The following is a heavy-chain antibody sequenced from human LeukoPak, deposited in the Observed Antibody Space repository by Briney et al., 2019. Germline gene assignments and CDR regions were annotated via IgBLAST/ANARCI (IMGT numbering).Heavy chain of an antibody. V-gene: IGHV4-39*01. J-gene: IGHJ5*02. Sequence: SETLSLTCTVSGGSISSSSYYWGWIRQPPGKGLEWIGSIYYSGSTYYNPSLKSRVTISVDTSKNQFSLKLSSVTAADTAVCYCASLPYDYVWGSYRFDPWGQGTLVTVSS. CDR1: GGSISSSSYY. CDR2: IYYSGST. D-gene: IGHD3-16*02. CDR3: ASLPYDYVWGSYRFDP.